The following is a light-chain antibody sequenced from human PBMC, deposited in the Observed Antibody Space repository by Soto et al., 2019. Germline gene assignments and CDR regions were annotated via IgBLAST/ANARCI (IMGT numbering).Light chain of an antibody. Sequence: EIVMTQSPATLSVSPGERATLSCRASQTVSSNLAWYQQKPGQAPRLLIHGASTRAAGIPARFSGSRSGTEFTLVISRLQSEDFAVYYCQQYNDWPPFTVGPGTRVDIK. CDR2: GAS. J-gene: IGKJ3*01. CDR3: QQYNDWPPFT. CDR1: QTVSSN. V-gene: IGKV3-15*01.